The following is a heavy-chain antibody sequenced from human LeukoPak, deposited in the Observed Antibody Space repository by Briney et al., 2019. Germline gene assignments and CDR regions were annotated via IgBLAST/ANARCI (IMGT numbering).Heavy chain of an antibody. CDR3: ARLPDISGWPFDY. Sequence: PSETLSLTCTVSAGSTTGHYWTWIRQPPGKGLEWIAYIHSSGGTSYNPSLKSRVTVSVDTSKSHFSLKLTSVTAADTAVYYCARLPDISGWPFDYGGQGTLLTVSS. CDR1: AGSTTGHY. CDR2: IHSSGGT. J-gene: IGHJ4*02. D-gene: IGHD6-19*01. V-gene: IGHV4-4*08.